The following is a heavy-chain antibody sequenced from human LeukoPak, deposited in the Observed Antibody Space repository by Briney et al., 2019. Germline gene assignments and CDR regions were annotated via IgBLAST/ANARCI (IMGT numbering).Heavy chain of an antibody. CDR1: GGSLSGYY. J-gene: IGHJ4*02. Sequence: SETLSLTCAVYGGSLSGYYWSWIRQPPGKGLEWIGEINHSGSTNYNPSLKSRVTISVDTSKNQFSLKLSSVTAADTAVYYCARSADYYDSSGYYFGGQGTLVTVSA. D-gene: IGHD3-22*01. CDR3: ARSADYYDSSGYYF. CDR2: INHSGST. V-gene: IGHV4-34*01.